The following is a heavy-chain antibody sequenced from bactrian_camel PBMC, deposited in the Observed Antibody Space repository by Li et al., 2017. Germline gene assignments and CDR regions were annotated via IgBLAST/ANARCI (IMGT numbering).Heavy chain of an antibody. CDR1: GYTVSGGYT. D-gene: IGHD3*01. Sequence: VQLVESGGGSVQAGGSLRLSCTASGYTVSGGYTVSGRCMGWFRQAPGKEREGVAIIGSSGSTGYADSVKGRFTISRDNAKDTLYLQMNSLKIEDTAVYYCALGSSRQATMTARGKGTQVTVS. CDR2: IGSSGST. J-gene: IGHJ4*01. V-gene: IGHV3S55*01.